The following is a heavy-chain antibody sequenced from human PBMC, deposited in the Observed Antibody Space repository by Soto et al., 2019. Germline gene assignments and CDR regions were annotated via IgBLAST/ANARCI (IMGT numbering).Heavy chain of an antibody. D-gene: IGHD1-1*01. J-gene: IGHJ4*02. CDR1: GFTFSSYG. V-gene: IGHV3-30*18. CDR2: ISYDGSNK. CDR3: AKDELEAY. Sequence: PGGSLRLSCAASGFTFSSYGMHWVRQAPGKGLEWVAVISYDGSNKYYADSVKGRFTISRDNSKNTLYLQMNSLRAEDTAVYYCAKDELEAYWGQGTLVTVSS.